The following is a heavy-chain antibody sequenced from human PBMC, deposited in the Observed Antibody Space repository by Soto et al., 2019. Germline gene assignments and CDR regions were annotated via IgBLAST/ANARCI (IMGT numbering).Heavy chain of an antibody. J-gene: IGHJ4*02. Sequence: SETLSLTCTVSGGSFSSYYWSWIRQPPGKGLEWIGYIYYSGTATYNPSLTSRVTLSVDTSKNQFSLKLTSVTAADTAVYYCARAAGYFDCWGQGTLVTVSS. CDR3: ARAAGYFDC. V-gene: IGHV4-59*01. CDR1: GGSFSSYY. CDR2: IYYSGTA.